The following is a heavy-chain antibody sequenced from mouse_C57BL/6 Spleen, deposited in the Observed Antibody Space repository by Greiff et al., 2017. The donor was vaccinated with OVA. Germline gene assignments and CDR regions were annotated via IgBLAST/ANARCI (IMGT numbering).Heavy chain of an antibody. V-gene: IGHV1-77*01. CDR1: GYTFTDFY. Sequence: QVQLQQSGAELVKPGASVKISCTASGYTFTDFYINWVKQRPGQGLVWLGKIGPGSGSTYNKKKFKGKATMTADKSSSTAYMQLSRLTSEDSAVYCGARYGSSYLWYFDVWGTGTTVTVSS. J-gene: IGHJ1*03. CDR3: ARYGSSYLWYFDV. CDR2: IGPGSGST. D-gene: IGHD1-1*01.